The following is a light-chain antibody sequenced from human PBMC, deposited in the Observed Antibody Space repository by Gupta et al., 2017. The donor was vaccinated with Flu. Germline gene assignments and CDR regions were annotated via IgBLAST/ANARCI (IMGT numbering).Light chain of an antibody. V-gene: IGLV2-14*01. CDR2: EVS. CDR3: SSYTSSSTLVV. CDR1: SSDVGGYNY. Sequence: QSALTQPASVSGSPGQSITTSCTGTSSDVGGYNYVSWYQPHPGKAPKLMIYEVSNRPSGVSNRFSGSKSGNTASLTISGLQAEDEADYYCSSYTSSSTLVVFGGGTKLTVL. J-gene: IGLJ2*01.